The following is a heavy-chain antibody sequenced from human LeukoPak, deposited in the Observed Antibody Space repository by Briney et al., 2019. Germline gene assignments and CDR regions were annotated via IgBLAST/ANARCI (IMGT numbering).Heavy chain of an antibody. CDR3: ARNSAYSTSSVFNS. CDR1: GVSFNGYY. V-gene: IGHV4-34*01. J-gene: IGHJ4*02. CDR2: ITIRGST. Sequence: SETLSLSCAVYGVSFNGYYWSWVRHPPGKGLEWIGDITIRGSTNYNPSLKSPVTMSIDTSKNQITLMLTSVTAADTAVYYCARNSAYSTSSVFNSWGQGTWSPSP. D-gene: IGHD2-2*01.